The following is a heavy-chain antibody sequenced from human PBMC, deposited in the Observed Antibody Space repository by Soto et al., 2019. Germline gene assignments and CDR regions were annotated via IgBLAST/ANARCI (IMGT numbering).Heavy chain of an antibody. Sequence: ASVKVSCKASGYTFTSYAMHWVRQAPGQRLEWMGWINAGNGNTKYSQKFQGRVTITRDTSASTAYMELSSLRSEDTAVYYCAGGWRYCSSTSCTSGYYYYMDVWGKGTTVTVSS. D-gene: IGHD2-2*01. V-gene: IGHV1-3*01. J-gene: IGHJ6*03. CDR2: INAGNGNT. CDR3: AGGWRYCSSTSCTSGYYYYMDV. CDR1: GYTFTSYA.